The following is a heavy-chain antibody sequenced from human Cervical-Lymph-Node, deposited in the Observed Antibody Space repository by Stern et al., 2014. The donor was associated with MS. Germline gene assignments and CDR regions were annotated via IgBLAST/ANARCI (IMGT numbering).Heavy chain of an antibody. J-gene: IGHJ4*02. CDR3: ARHGDYDYYLDY. D-gene: IGHD3-3*01. CDR1: GGTFSSYA. Sequence: QVQLVASGAEVKKPGSSVKVSCKASGGTFSSYAFSWVRQAPGQGLEWMGGIIPIFGTTNYAQKFQGRVTIIADESSSTAYMELSRLSSEDTAVYYCARHGDYDYYLDYWGQGTLVTVSS. CDR2: IIPIFGTT. V-gene: IGHV1-69*01.